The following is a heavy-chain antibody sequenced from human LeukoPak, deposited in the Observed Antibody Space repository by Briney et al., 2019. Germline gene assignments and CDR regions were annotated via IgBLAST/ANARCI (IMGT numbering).Heavy chain of an antibody. V-gene: IGHV1-2*06. J-gene: IGHJ4*02. CDR2: INPNSGGT. D-gene: IGHD1-26*01. CDR1: GYTFTSYD. Sequence: GASVKVSCKASGYTFTSYDINWVRQAPGQGLEWMGRINPNSGGTNYAQKFQGRVTMTRDTSISTAYMELSRLRSDDTAVYYCARGSRDIVGATDYWGQGTLVTVSS. CDR3: ARGSRDIVGATDY.